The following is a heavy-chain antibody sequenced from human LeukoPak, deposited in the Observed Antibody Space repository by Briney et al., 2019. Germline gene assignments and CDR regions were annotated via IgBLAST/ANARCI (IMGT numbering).Heavy chain of an antibody. Sequence: SETLSLTCSVSGGSMTGTTYYWAWIRPPPGKGLEWIGSVYYSGSTSYSPSLKSRVTISVDTSKNQFSLRLSSVTAADTAVYYCARNVSAGYFDYWGHGTLVTVSS. CDR3: ARNVSAGYFDY. CDR2: VYYSGST. D-gene: IGHD2-8*01. CDR1: GGSMTGTTYY. J-gene: IGHJ4*01. V-gene: IGHV4-39*01.